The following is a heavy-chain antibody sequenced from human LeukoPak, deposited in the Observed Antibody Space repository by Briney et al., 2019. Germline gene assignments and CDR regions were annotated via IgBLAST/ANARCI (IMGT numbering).Heavy chain of an antibody. D-gene: IGHD3-22*01. J-gene: IGHJ4*02. V-gene: IGHV3-43*01. CDR2: ISWDGGST. CDR3: AKSGYFDSSSYYPPIYY. Sequence: GGSLRLSCAASGFTFDDHTMYWVRQAPGKGLEWVSLISWDGGSTNYADSVKGRFTISRDNSKNSLYLQMNSLRTEDIALYYCAKSGYFDSSSYYPPIYYWGQGTLVTVSS. CDR1: GFTFDDHT.